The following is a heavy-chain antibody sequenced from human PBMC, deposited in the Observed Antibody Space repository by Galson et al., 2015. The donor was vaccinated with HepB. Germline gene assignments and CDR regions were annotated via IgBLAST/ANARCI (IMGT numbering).Heavy chain of an antibody. J-gene: IGHJ4*02. CDR1: GYTFTAYA. V-gene: IGHV1-3*01. CDR3: TRDRCANGICYTLIDY. CDR2: INAGTGNR. Sequence: SVKVSCKASGYTFTAYAMHWVRQAPGQRLEWMGWINAGTGNRKYSQKFQGRVSITRDTSASTAFMELSSLTSEDTAVYYCTRDRCANGICYTLIDYWGLGTLVTVSS. D-gene: IGHD2-8*01.